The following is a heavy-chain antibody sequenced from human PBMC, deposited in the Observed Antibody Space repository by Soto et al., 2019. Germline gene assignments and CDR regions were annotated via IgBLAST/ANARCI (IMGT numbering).Heavy chain of an antibody. CDR2: IKQGGSDM. CDR3: SGSDWGSSCVDY. V-gene: IGHV3-7*04. D-gene: IGHD2-21*02. CDR1: GFTFSSHW. J-gene: IGHJ4*02. Sequence: EVQFVESGGGLVQPGGSLSLSCVASGFTFSSHWMTWVRQAPGKGLEWVAHIKQGGSDMHYLDSVKGRFTISRDNAKNSLYLQMNSLRDEDKAVYYCSGSDWGSSCVDYWGQGILVTVSS.